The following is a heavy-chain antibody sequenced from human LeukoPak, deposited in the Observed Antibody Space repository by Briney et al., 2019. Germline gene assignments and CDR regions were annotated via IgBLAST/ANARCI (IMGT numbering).Heavy chain of an antibody. CDR2: IDPNSGVT. CDR3: ARDRYYGSGSYYNVFDY. CDR1: GYTFTGYY. J-gene: IGHJ4*02. V-gene: IGHV1-2*06. D-gene: IGHD3-10*01. Sequence: ASVKVSCKASGYTFTGYYMHWVRQAPGQGLEWMGRIDPNSGVTNYAQKFQGRVTMTRDTSISTAYMDLSRLRSGDTAVYYCARDRYYGSGSYYNVFDYWGQGTLVTVSS.